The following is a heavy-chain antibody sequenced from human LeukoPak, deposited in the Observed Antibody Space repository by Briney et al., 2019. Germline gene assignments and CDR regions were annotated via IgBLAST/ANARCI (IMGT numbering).Heavy chain of an antibody. Sequence: GGSLRLSCAASGFTFRSYSMNWVRQAPGKGLEWVASISSSSSYIYYADSVKGRFTISRDNAKNSLYLQMNSLRAEDTAVFYCAREGSSSYYTDYWGQGTLVTVSS. CDR1: GFTFRSYS. J-gene: IGHJ4*02. CDR2: ISSSSSYI. D-gene: IGHD3-22*01. CDR3: AREGSSSYYTDY. V-gene: IGHV3-21*01.